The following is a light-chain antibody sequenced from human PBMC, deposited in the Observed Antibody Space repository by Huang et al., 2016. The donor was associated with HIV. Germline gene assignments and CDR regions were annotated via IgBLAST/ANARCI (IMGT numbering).Light chain of an antibody. CDR3: LQHNNYPWT. CDR1: QGINNY. Sequence: DIQMTQSPSAMSASVGDRVTITCRASQGINNYLIWFQQKPGKVPKRLIYAASTLDSGVPSRFGGSGSGTECTLTISSLQPDDFGVYYCLQHNNYPWTFGQGTKVDI. J-gene: IGKJ1*01. V-gene: IGKV1-17*03. CDR2: AAS.